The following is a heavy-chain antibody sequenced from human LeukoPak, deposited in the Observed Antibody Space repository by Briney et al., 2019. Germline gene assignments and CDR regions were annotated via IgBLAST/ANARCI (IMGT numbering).Heavy chain of an antibody. CDR2: ISAYNGNT. J-gene: IGHJ5*02. D-gene: IGHD2-15*01. Sequence: ASVKVSFKASGYTFTSYGISWVRQAPGQGLEWMGWISAYNGNTNYAQKLQGRVTMTTDTSTSTAYMELRSLRSDDTAVYYCARDKLSLGYCSGGSCPRPYNWFDPWGQGTLVTVSS. CDR1: GYTFTSYG. V-gene: IGHV1-18*01. CDR3: ARDKLSLGYCSGGSCPRPYNWFDP.